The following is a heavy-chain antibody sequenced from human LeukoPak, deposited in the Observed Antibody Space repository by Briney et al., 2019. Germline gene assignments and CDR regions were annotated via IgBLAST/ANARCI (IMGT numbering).Heavy chain of an antibody. Sequence: QTGGSLRLPCGASGFTFSSYWMHWVRHAPGKGLVWISRINSDGSTTSYADSVKGRFTISRDNAKNTLYLQMNSLRAEDTAVYYCARDLGVYSRPGLAPYYWGQGTLVTVSS. D-gene: IGHD6-13*01. CDR3: ARDLGVYSRPGLAPYY. J-gene: IGHJ4*02. V-gene: IGHV3-74*01. CDR1: GFTFSSYW. CDR2: INSDGSTT.